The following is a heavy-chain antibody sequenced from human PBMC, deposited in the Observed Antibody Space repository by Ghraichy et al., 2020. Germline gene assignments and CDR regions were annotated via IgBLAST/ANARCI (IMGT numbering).Heavy chain of an antibody. V-gene: IGHV2-70*01. D-gene: IGHD4-17*01. Sequence: SGPTLVKPTQTLTLTCTFSGFSLNTSGMCVSWIRQPPGKALEWLALIDWDDDKYYSTSLKTRLTISKDTSKNQVVLTMTNMDPVDTATYYCARDTVTTRGYYYGMDVWGQGTTVTVSS. CDR3: ARDTVTTRGYYYGMDV. CDR1: GFSLNTSGMC. J-gene: IGHJ6*02. CDR2: IDWDDDK.